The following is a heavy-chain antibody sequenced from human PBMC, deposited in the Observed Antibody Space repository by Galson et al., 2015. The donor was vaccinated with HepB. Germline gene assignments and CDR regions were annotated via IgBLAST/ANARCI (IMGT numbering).Heavy chain of an antibody. CDR3: ARIGWYRSGWPPDY. CDR1: GYTFTSYG. CDR2: ISAYNGNT. V-gene: IGHV1-18*01. Sequence: SVKVSCKASGYTFTSYGISWVRQAPGQGLEWMGWISAYNGNTNYARKLQGRVTVTTDTSTSTAYMELRSLRSDDTAVYYCARIGWYRSGWPPDYWGQGTLVTVSS. D-gene: IGHD6-19*01. J-gene: IGHJ4*02.